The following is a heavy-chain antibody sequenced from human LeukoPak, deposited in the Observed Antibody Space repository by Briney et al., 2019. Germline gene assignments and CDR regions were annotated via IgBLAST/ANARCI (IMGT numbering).Heavy chain of an antibody. V-gene: IGHV4-59*08. J-gene: IGHJ3*02. Sequence: SETLSLTCTVSGGSISNYYWSWLRQPPGKGLEWIGYIYYSGSTNYNPSLKSRVTISVDTSKNQFSLKLSSVTAADTAVYYCARHRLGLAFDIWGQGTMVTVTS. CDR1: GGSISNYY. CDR2: IYYSGST. D-gene: IGHD6-25*01. CDR3: ARHRLGLAFDI.